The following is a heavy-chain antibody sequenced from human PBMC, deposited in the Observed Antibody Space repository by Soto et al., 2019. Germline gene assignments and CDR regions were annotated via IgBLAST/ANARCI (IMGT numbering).Heavy chain of an antibody. V-gene: IGHV3-21*01. CDR2: ISSSSSYI. J-gene: IGHJ4*02. CDR3: ASDTVTTLGLFDY. D-gene: IGHD4-17*01. Sequence: GGSLRLSCAASGFTFSSYSMNWVRQAPGKGLEWVSSISSSSSYIYYADSVKGRFTISRDNAKNSLYLQMNSLRAEDTAVYYCASDTVTTLGLFDYWGQGTLVTVSS. CDR1: GFTFSSYS.